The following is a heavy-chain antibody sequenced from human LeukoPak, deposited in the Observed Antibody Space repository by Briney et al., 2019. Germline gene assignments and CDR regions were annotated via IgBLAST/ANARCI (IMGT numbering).Heavy chain of an antibody. Sequence: ASVKVSCTASGGTFSSYAISWVRQAPGQGLEWMGGIIPIFGTANYAQKFQGRVTITTDESTSTVYMELSSQRSEDTAVYYCARGLGFLEWLGAFDIWGQGTMVTVSS. V-gene: IGHV1-69*05. CDR1: GGTFSSYA. CDR2: IIPIFGTA. J-gene: IGHJ3*02. D-gene: IGHD3-3*01. CDR3: ARGLGFLEWLGAFDI.